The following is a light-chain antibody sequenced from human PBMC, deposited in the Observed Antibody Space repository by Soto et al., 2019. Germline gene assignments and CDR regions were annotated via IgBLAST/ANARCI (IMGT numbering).Light chain of an antibody. CDR1: SSNIGNNP. Sequence: QPVLTQPPSASGTPGQSVTISCSGNSSNIGNNPVNWYQQLPGTAPKLLIYSSNQRPSGVPYRISGSKSGASASLAITGLQSDDEADYYCGIWDDSLKSYMFGGGTKVTVL. CDR2: SSN. J-gene: IGLJ3*02. CDR3: GIWDDSLKSYM. V-gene: IGLV1-44*01.